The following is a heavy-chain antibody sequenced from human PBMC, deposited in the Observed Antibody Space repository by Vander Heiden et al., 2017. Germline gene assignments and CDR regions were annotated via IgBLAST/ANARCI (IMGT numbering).Heavy chain of an antibody. V-gene: IGHV4-59*01. CDR3: ARETFGDFWSGYSHNWFDP. CDR2: IYYSGST. Sequence: QVQLQESGPGLVKPSETLSLTCTGSGGSISSYYWSWIRQPPGKGLEWIGYIYYSGSTNYNPCLKRRVTISVDTSKNQFSLKLSAVTAADTAVYYCARETFGDFWSGYSHNWFDPWGQGTLVTVSS. D-gene: IGHD3-3*01. J-gene: IGHJ5*02. CDR1: GGSISSYY.